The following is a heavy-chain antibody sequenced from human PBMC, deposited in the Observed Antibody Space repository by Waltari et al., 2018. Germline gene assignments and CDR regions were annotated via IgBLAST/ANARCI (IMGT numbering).Heavy chain of an antibody. V-gene: IGHV3-30*18. Sequence: QVQLVESGGGVVQPGRSLRLSCAASGFTFSSYGMHWVRQAPGRGLEWEAVISYEASNKYYADSVKGRFTISRDNSKNTLYLQMNSLRAEDTAVYYCAKADYDSSGYSSYGMDVWGQGTTVTVSS. CDR3: AKADYDSSGYSSYGMDV. CDR1: GFTFSSYG. D-gene: IGHD3-22*01. J-gene: IGHJ6*02. CDR2: ISYEASNK.